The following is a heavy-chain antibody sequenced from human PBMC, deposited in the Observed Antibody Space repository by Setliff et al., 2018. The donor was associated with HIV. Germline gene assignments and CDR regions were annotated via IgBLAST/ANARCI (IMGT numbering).Heavy chain of an antibody. J-gene: IGHJ4*02. CDR3: MRGRSITIFGVAYFDF. D-gene: IGHD3-3*01. V-gene: IGHV4-38-2*01. CDR1: GYSISTASY. Sequence: SETLSLTCAVSGYSISTASYWGWIRQPPGKGLEWIGRVYNSGTTYYNPSLKSRVTISVDMSNNQYSLKVTSVTAADTAVYYCMRGRSITIFGVAYFDFWGQGTQVTVSS. CDR2: VYNSGTT.